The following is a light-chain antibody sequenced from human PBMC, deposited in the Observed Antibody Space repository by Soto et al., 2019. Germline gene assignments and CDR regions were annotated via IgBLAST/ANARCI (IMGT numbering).Light chain of an antibody. Sequence: DIQMTQSPSTLSASVGDRVTITCRASQGISSWLAWYQQKPGKAPKLLIYDAYSLESGVPSRFSGSGSGTEFTLTISSLQPDDFATYYCQQYNSYPWTFGQGTKVEIK. J-gene: IGKJ1*01. CDR1: QGISSW. CDR3: QQYNSYPWT. V-gene: IGKV1-5*01. CDR2: DAY.